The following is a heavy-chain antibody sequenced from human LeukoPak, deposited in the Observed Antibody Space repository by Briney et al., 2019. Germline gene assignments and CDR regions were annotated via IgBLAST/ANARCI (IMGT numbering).Heavy chain of an antibody. CDR1: GFTFSSHG. Sequence: GGSLRLSCAASGFTFSSHGMHWVRQAPGKGLEWVGSIWYDGSNTYYADSVKGRFTISRDNAKNSLFLQMDSLRAEDTAIYYCARSGWGIAEYWGRGTLVTVSS. CDR3: ARSGWGIAEY. D-gene: IGHD6-13*01. J-gene: IGHJ4*02. V-gene: IGHV3-33*01. CDR2: IWYDGSNT.